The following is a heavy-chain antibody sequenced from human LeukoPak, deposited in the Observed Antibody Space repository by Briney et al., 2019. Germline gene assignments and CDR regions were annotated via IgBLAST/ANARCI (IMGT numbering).Heavy chain of an antibody. CDR3: ARLKLELYFDY. D-gene: IGHD1-7*01. V-gene: IGHV4-39*01. CDR1: GGSISSSSCY. J-gene: IGHJ4*02. Sequence: SETLSLTCTVSGGSISSSSCYWGWIRQPPGKGLEWIGSIYYSGSTYYNPSLKSRVTISVDTSKNQFSLKLSSVTAADTAVYYCARLKLELYFDYWGQGTLVTVSS. CDR2: IYYSGST.